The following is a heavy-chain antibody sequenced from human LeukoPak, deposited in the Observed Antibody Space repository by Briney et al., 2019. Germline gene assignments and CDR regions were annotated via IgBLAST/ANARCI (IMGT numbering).Heavy chain of an antibody. D-gene: IGHD1-26*01. V-gene: IGHV3-30*02. Sequence: QPGGSLRLSCAASGFTFSYYGMHWVRQAPGKGLEWVAFIRYDESKKFYGDSVKGRFTISRDNSKNTLYLQMNSLRTEDTAVYYCAKSHPPNAYSGTYYCDYWGQGTLVTVSS. CDR1: GFTFSYYG. CDR2: IRYDESKK. CDR3: AKSHPPNAYSGTYYCDY. J-gene: IGHJ4*02.